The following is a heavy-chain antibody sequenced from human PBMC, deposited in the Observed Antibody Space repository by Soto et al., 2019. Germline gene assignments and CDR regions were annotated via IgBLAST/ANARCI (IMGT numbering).Heavy chain of an antibody. D-gene: IGHD3-3*01. CDR3: AKECKENDFRQTDYYYGMDV. CDR1: GFTFSSYG. Sequence: GGSLRLSCAASGFTFSSYGMHWVRQAPGKGLEWVAVISYDGSNKYYADSVKGRFTISRDNSKNTLYLQMNSLRAEDTAVYYCAKECKENDFRQTDYYYGMDVWGQGTTVTVSS. V-gene: IGHV3-30*18. J-gene: IGHJ6*02. CDR2: ISYDGSNK.